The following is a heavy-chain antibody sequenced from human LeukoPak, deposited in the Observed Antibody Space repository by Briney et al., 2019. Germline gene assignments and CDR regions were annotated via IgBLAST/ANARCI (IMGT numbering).Heavy chain of an antibody. CDR1: GFTFSSYA. CDR3: AKSPDWIYGPFDY. V-gene: IGHV3-23*01. CDR2: ISGSGGST. Sequence: GGSLRLSCAASGFTFSSYAMSWVRQAPGKGLEWVSAISGSGGSTYYADSVKGRFTISRDNSKNTLYLQINSLRAEDTAVYYCAKSPDWIYGPFDYWGQGTLVTVSS. D-gene: IGHD2/OR15-2a*01. J-gene: IGHJ4*02.